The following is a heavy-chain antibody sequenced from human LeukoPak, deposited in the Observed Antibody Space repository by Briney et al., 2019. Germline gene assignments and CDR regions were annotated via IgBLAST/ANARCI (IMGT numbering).Heavy chain of an antibody. CDR2: IFSSGGST. J-gene: IGHJ4*02. CDR1: VFTFSSYA. Sequence: GGSLRHSCAASVFTFSSYAMCWVRPARGRGGEWVSVIFSSGGSTYYADSVRGRFTISRDNAKNTLYLSMSRLRDEDTAVYYGARKARNFDYWGQGTLVTVSS. V-gene: IGHV3-23*01. CDR3: ARKARNFDY.